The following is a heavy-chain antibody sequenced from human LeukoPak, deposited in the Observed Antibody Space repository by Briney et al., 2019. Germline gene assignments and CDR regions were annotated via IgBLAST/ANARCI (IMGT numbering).Heavy chain of an antibody. CDR1: GGSINSYY. J-gene: IGHJ4*02. D-gene: IGHD3-16*01. CDR2: IYYSGST. CDR3: ARGIGAADF. Sequence: SETLSLTCTVSGGSINSYYWNWIRQPPGKGLEWIGYIYYSGSTNYNPSLKSRVTISVDTSKNQFSLMLSSVTAADTAVYYCARGIGAADFWGRGTLVTVSP. V-gene: IGHV4-59*08.